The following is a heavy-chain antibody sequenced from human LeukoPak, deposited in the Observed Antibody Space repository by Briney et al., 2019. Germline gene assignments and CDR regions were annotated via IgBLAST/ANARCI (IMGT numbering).Heavy chain of an antibody. CDR1: GNTFTGYY. CDR2: INPNSGGT. V-gene: IGHV1-2*02. J-gene: IGHJ6*03. Sequence: ASVKVSCKASGNTFTGYYMHWVRQAPGQGLEWMGWINPNSGGTNYAQKFQGRVTMTRDTSISTAYMELSRLRSDDTAVYYCARVTTGYCSSTSCYSYYYYYMDVWGKGTTVTISS. D-gene: IGHD2-2*01. CDR3: ARVTTGYCSSTSCYSYYYYYMDV.